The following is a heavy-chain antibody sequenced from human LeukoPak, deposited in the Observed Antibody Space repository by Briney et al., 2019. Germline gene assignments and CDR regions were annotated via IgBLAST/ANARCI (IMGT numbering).Heavy chain of an antibody. Sequence: GGSLRLSCAASGFTVSSNYMSWVRQAPGKGLEWVSVIYSGGSTYYADSVKGRFTISRDNSKNTLYLQMNSLRAEDTAVYYCAREGPYYDSSGYLGVDYWGQGTLVTVSS. CDR1: GFTVSSNY. CDR3: AREGPYYDSSGYLGVDY. CDR2: IYSGGST. D-gene: IGHD3-22*01. V-gene: IGHV3-66*01. J-gene: IGHJ4*02.